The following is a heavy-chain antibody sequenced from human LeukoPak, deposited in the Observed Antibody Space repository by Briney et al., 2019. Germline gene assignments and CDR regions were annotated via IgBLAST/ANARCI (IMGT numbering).Heavy chain of an antibody. Sequence: GGSLRLSCAASGFTFSSYAMSWVRQAPGKGLEWVSAISGSGGSTYYADSVKGRFTISRDNSKKTLYLQMNSLRAEDTGVYYCAKVPGRGYSYGERVYWGQGTLVTVSS. J-gene: IGHJ4*02. CDR3: AKVPGRGYSYGERVY. CDR1: GFTFSSYA. D-gene: IGHD5-18*01. V-gene: IGHV3-23*01. CDR2: ISGSGGST.